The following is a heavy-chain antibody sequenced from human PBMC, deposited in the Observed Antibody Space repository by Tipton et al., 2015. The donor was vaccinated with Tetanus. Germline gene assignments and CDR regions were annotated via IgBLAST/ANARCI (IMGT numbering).Heavy chain of an antibody. V-gene: IGHV4-34*01. CDR2: INHSGST. D-gene: IGHD6-13*01. Sequence: TLSLTCAVYGGSFSGYYWSWIRQPPGKGLEWIGEINHSGSTNYNPSLKSRVTISVDTSKNQFSLKLSSVTAADTAVYYCARASGIAAAGHWFDPWGQGTLVTVSS. CDR1: GGSFSGYY. J-gene: IGHJ5*02. CDR3: ARASGIAAAGHWFDP.